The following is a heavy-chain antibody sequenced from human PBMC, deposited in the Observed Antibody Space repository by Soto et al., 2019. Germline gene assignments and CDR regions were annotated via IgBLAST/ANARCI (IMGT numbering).Heavy chain of an antibody. J-gene: IGHJ6*02. D-gene: IGHD3-9*01. Sequence: EVQLLESGGGLVQPGGSLRLSCAASGFTFSSYAMSWVRQAPGKGLEWVSAISGSGGSTYYADSVKGRFTISRDNSKNSLYLQINSLRAGGTAVYYCAKDVWGIAIFGGMDVWGQGTTVTGSS. CDR3: AKDVWGIAIFGGMDV. V-gene: IGHV3-23*01. CDR2: ISGSGGST. CDR1: GFTFSSYA.